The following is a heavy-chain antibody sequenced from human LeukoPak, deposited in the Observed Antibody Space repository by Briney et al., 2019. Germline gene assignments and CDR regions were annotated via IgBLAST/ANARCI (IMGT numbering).Heavy chain of an antibody. V-gene: IGHV3-9*01. D-gene: IGHD3-9*01. Sequence: TLRLSCAASGFTFDDYAMHWVRQAPGEGLEWVSGISWNSGSIGYADSVKGRFTISRDNAKNSLYLQMNSLRAEGTALYYCAKGSGGMRYFDWLLPTYYFDYWGQGTLVTVSS. CDR3: AKGSGGMRYFDWLLPTYYFDY. CDR2: ISWNSGSI. CDR1: GFTFDDYA. J-gene: IGHJ4*02.